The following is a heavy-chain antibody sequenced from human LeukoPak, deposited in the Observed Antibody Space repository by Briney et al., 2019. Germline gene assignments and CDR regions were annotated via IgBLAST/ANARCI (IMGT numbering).Heavy chain of an antibody. J-gene: IGHJ4*02. CDR1: GFTFSSYE. Sequence: PGGSLRLSCAASGFTFSSYEMNWVRQAPGKGLEWVSYISSSGSTMYYADSVKGRFTISRDNAKNSLYLQMNSLRAEDTAVYYCARGGTRHYDILTGYYLITHYFDYWGQGTLVTVSS. CDR2: ISSSGSTM. V-gene: IGHV3-48*03. CDR3: ARGGTRHYDILTGYYLITHYFDY. D-gene: IGHD3-9*01.